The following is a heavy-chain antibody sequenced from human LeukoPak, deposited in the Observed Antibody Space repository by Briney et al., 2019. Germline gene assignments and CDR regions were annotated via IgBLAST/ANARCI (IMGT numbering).Heavy chain of an antibody. V-gene: IGHV3-33*01. CDR3: ARDGDSSGPDMDY. CDR2: IWSDGSNR. Sequence: GGSLRLSCAASGFTFSSYGMHWVRQAPGKGLEWVAVIWSDGSNRYYADSVKGRFTISRDNSKKTPYVQMNSLRAEDTAVYYCARDGDSSGPDMDYWGQGTLVTVSS. CDR1: GFTFSSYG. D-gene: IGHD3-22*01. J-gene: IGHJ4*02.